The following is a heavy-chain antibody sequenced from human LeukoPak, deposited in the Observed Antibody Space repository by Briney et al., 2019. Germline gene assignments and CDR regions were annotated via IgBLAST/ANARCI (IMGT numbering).Heavy chain of an antibody. CDR3: AKAFFSMVRGVIITLLFDY. J-gene: IGHJ4*02. V-gene: IGHV3-23*01. D-gene: IGHD3-10*01. CDR2: ISGSGGST. Sequence: GGSLRLSCAASGFTFSSYAMSWVRQAPGKGLEWVSAISGSGGSTYYADSVKSRFTISRDSSKNTLYLQMNSLRAEDTAVYYCAKAFFSMVRGVIITLLFDYWGQGTLVTVSS. CDR1: GFTFSSYA.